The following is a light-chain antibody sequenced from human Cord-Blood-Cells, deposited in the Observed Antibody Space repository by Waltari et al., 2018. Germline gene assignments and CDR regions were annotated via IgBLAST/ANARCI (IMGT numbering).Light chain of an antibody. CDR1: KLGDKY. V-gene: IGLV3-1*01. J-gene: IGLJ2*01. CDR2: QES. CDR3: QAWDSSTVV. Sequence: SYELTQPPSVSVSPGQTASITCSGDKLGDKYACWYQQKPGQSPVLVIYQESKRPSGIPGRFSCSNSGNTATLTISGTQAMDEADYYCQAWDSSTVVFGGGTKLTVL.